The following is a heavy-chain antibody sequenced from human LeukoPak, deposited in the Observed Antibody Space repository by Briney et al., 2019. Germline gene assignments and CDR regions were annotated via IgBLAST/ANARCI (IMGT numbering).Heavy chain of an antibody. D-gene: IGHD5-18*01. J-gene: IGHJ3*02. CDR3: ARAGGGYSSGWGAFDI. CDR2: INPASGGT. Sequence: ASVKVSCKASGYTFTAYYIHWVRQAPAQGLEWMGWINPASGGTSYAQKFQGRVTMTSDTSISTAYIELSRLRSDDTAVYFCARAGGGYSSGWGAFDIWGQGTMVTVSS. CDR1: GYTFTAYY. V-gene: IGHV1-2*02.